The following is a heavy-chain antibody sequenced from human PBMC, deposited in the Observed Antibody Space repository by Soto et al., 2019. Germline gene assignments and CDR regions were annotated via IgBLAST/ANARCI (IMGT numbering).Heavy chain of an antibody. D-gene: IGHD3-10*01. CDR3: ARATGADKEDY. V-gene: IGHV5-51*01. CDR1: GYSFTSYW. J-gene: IGHJ4*02. CDR2: MYPGDSDT. Sequence: GESLKISCKASGYSFTSYWIGWVRQMPGKGLEWMGIMYPGDSDTRYSPSFRGQVTISADKSISTAYLQMNSLRAEDTAVYYCARATGADKEDYWGQGTLVTVSS.